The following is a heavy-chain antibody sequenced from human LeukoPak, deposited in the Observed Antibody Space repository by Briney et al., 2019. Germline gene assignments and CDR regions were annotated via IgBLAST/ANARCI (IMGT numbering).Heavy chain of an antibody. V-gene: IGHV1-18*01. CDR2: ISAYNGNT. D-gene: IGHD2-2*03. J-gene: IGHJ5*02. Sequence: ASVKVSCKASGGTFSSYAISWVRQAPGQGLEWMGWISAYNGNTNYAQKLQGRVTMTTDTSSSTAYMELRSLRSDDTAVYYCARDRGVDIVVVPAAIGFDPWGQGTLVTVSS. CDR3: ARDRGVDIVVVPAAIGFDP. CDR1: GGTFSSYA.